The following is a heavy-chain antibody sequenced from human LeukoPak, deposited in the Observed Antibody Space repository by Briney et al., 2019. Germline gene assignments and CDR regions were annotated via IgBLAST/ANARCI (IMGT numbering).Heavy chain of an antibody. J-gene: IGHJ3*02. V-gene: IGHV4-4*07. CDR1: GGSFSGYY. CDR2: IYTSGST. Sequence: PSETLSLTCAVYGGSFSGYYWSWIRQPPGKGLEWIGRIYTSGSTNYNPSLKSRVTMSVDTSKNHFSLKLSSVTAADTAVYYCARDLEQLERQYAFDIWGQGTMVTVSS. CDR3: ARDLEQLERQYAFDI. D-gene: IGHD1-1*01.